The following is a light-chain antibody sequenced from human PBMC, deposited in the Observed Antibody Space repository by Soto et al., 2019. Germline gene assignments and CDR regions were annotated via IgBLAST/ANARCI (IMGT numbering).Light chain of an antibody. J-gene: IGKJ1*01. V-gene: IGKV1-5*03. CDR1: QSINSR. CDR3: QQYNNYWA. Sequence: DIQMTQSPSTLSASVGDRVTITCRASQSINSRLAWYQPKPGKAPKLLIYEAASLESGVRSRFSGSGAGTECTLTISSRQPDYFATYYCQQYNNYWAFGQGTKVEIK. CDR2: EAA.